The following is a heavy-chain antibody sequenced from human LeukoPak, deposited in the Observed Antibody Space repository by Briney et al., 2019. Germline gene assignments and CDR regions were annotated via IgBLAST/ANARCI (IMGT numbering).Heavy chain of an antibody. Sequence: GSLRLSCTGSGFTFSNAWMNWVRQAPGKGLEWVGSIYHRGSTYYNPSLTSRVTISLDRSKKKFSLKLTSVTAADTAVYFCARGAEYYAIWRGYAGYSDYWGQGISVTVSS. CDR3: ARGAEYYAIWRGYAGYSDY. V-gene: IGHV4-38-2*02. D-gene: IGHD3-3*01. J-gene: IGHJ4*02. CDR2: IYHRGST. CDR1: GFTFSNAW.